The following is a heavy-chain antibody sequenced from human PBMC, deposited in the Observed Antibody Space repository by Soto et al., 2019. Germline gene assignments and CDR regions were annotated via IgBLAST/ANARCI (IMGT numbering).Heavy chain of an antibody. V-gene: IGHV1-2*04. CDR1: GYTFTGYY. CDR3: ARSIAAAGIFWYFDL. Sequence: QVPLVQSGAEVKKPGASVKVSCKASGYTFTGYYMHWVRQAPGQGLEWMGWINPNSGGTNYAQKFQGWVTMTRDTSISTAYMELSRLRSDDTAVSYCARSIAAAGIFWYFDLWGRGTLVTVSS. D-gene: IGHD6-13*01. CDR2: INPNSGGT. J-gene: IGHJ2*01.